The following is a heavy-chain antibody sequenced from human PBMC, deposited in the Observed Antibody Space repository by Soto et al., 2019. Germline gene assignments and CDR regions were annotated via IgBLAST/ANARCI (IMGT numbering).Heavy chain of an antibody. CDR3: ARDLPLYCTNGVCSESQLDP. Sequence: SVKVSCKASGGTFSSYASSWGRQAPGQGLEWMGGIIPIFGTANYAQKFQGRVTITADESTSTAYMELSSLRSEDTAVYYCARDLPLYCTNGVCSESQLDPWGQGTLVSVSS. CDR2: IIPIFGTA. J-gene: IGHJ5*02. D-gene: IGHD2-8*01. V-gene: IGHV1-69*13. CDR1: GGTFSSYA.